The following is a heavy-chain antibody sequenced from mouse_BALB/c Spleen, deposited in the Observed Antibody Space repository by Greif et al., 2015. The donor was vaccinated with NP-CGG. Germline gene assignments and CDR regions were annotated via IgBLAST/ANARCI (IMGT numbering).Heavy chain of an antibody. J-gene: IGHJ2*02. CDR3: ARWRMDYDDYGDY. Sequence: EVMLVEPGGGLVQPGGSRKLSCAASGFTFSSFGMHWVRQAPEKGLEWVAYISSGSSTIYYADTVKGRFTISRDNPKNTLCMQMTSLRSEDTAMYYCARWRMDYDDYGDYWGQGTSLTVFS. D-gene: IGHD2-4*01. V-gene: IGHV5-17*02. CDR2: ISSGSSTI. CDR1: GFTFSSFG.